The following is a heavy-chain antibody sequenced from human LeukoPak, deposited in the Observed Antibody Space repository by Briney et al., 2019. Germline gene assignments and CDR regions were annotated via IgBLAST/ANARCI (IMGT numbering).Heavy chain of an antibody. CDR2: ISSSSSYI. Sequence: KPGGSLRLSCAASGFTVSSNYMNWVRQAPGKGLEWVSSISSSSSYIYYADSVKGRFTISRDNAKNSLYLQMNSLRAEDTAVYYCARAVYGFDAFDIWGQGTMVTVSS. J-gene: IGHJ3*02. CDR1: GFTVSSNY. V-gene: IGHV3-21*01. D-gene: IGHD4-17*01. CDR3: ARAVYGFDAFDI.